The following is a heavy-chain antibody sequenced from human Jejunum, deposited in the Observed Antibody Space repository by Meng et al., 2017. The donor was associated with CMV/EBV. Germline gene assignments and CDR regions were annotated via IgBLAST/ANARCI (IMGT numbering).Heavy chain of an antibody. CDR3: ASRPGAIFGVVIIPNFDY. J-gene: IGHJ4*02. CDR1: LRRND. Sequence: LRRNDRSWVRQARGKGLEWVSGISGSSGSTYYADFVKGRFSISRDNSKNTVYLQMNSMRAEDTAVYYCASRPGAIFGVVIIPNFDYWGQGTLVTVSS. V-gene: IGHV3-23*01. D-gene: IGHD3-3*01. CDR2: ISGSSGST.